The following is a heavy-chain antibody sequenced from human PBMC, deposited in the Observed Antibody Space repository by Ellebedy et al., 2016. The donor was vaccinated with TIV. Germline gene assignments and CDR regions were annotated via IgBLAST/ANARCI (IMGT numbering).Heavy chain of an antibody. CDR3: ARAVGPTVNSYSFYYMDV. D-gene: IGHD1-26*01. CDR1: GGSIRSYY. V-gene: IGHV4-59*01. CDR2: IYYSGST. Sequence: SETLSLTCTVSGGSIRSYYWSWIRQPPGKGLEWIGYIYYSGSTNYNPSLKSRVTISVDTSKNQFSLKLSSVTAADMAVYFCARAVGPTVNSYSFYYMDVWGRGTTVTVSS. J-gene: IGHJ6*03.